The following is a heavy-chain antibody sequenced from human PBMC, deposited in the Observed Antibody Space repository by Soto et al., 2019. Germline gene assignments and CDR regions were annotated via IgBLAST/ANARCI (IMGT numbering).Heavy chain of an antibody. D-gene: IGHD2-8*02. CDR1: GVTVSNYG. CDR3: TGEVASGY. J-gene: IGHJ4*02. V-gene: IGHV3-30*03. CDR2: ISRDGGTK. Sequence: QVQLVESGGGVVQPGRSLRLSCEVSGVTVSNYGMHSVRQAPGKGLEWVAVISRDGGTKYYADSVKGRFTISRDNSRNTLFLQINSLRSDDMAVYYCTGEVASGYWGQGTLVTVSS.